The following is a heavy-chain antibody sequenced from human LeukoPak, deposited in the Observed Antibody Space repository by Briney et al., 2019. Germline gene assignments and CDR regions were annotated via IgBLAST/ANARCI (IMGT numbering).Heavy chain of an antibody. CDR1: GYTFTGYY. D-gene: IGHD1-1*01. CDR2: INPNSGGT. V-gene: IGHV1-2*06. Sequence: GASVKVSCKASGYTFTGYYMHWVRQAPGQGLEWMGRINPNSGGTNYAQKFQGRVTMTRDTSISTAYMELSSLRSEDTAVYYCANRRRASRGYGMDVWGQGITVTVSS. CDR3: ANRRRASRGYGMDV. J-gene: IGHJ6*02.